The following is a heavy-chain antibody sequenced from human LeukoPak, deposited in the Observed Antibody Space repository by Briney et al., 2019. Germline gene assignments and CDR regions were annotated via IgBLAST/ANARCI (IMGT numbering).Heavy chain of an antibody. D-gene: IGHD4-17*01. CDR3: ARDPDDYGDYSYIDY. J-gene: IGHJ4*02. CDR2: ISYDGSNK. CDR1: GFTFSSYW. V-gene: IGHV3-30-3*01. Sequence: SGGSLRLSCAASGFTFSSYWMHRVRQAPGKGLEWVSVISYDGSNKYYADSVKGRFTISRDNSKNTLYLQMNSLRAEDTAVYYCARDPDDYGDYSYIDYWGQGTLVTVSS.